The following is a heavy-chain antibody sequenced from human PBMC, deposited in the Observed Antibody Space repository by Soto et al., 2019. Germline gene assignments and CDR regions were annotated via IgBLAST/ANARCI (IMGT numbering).Heavy chain of an antibody. Sequence: PGGSLRLCCAASGFSFSNYAMSWVRQAPGKGLEWVSSVSGSGSSTYYADSVKGRFTISRDNSKNTVSLQMNSLRAEDTAVYFCAKLPQYETLTGYLNYFDYWGPGILVTGSS. CDR2: VSGSGSST. V-gene: IGHV3-23*01. D-gene: IGHD3-9*01. J-gene: IGHJ4*02. CDR3: AKLPQYETLTGYLNYFDY. CDR1: GFSFSNYA.